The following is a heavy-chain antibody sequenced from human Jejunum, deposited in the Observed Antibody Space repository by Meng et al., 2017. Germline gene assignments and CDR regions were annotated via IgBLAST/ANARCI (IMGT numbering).Heavy chain of an antibody. Sequence: GGSLRLSCTASGFTFSNYGMHWVRQAPGKGLEWVAVIWYDGNEKRYVDSVKGRFTISRDNSKNTLYLEMNSLRDEDSAIYYCARSTGTSTSWYSLDCWGQGTLVTVSS. J-gene: IGHJ4*02. D-gene: IGHD2-2*01. CDR1: GFTFSNYG. V-gene: IGHV3-33*01. CDR3: ARSTGTSTSWYSLDC. CDR2: IWYDGNEK.